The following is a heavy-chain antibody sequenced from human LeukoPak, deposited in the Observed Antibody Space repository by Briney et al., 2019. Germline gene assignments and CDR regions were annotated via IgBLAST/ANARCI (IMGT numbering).Heavy chain of an antibody. CDR2: ISAHDGNT. CDR3: ARDGKFIPYDMDV. Sequence: ASVKVSCKASGYTFTSYGISWVRQAPGLGLEWMGWISAHDGNTNYAQKLQGRVTMTTDTSTSTAYMELRSLRSDDTAVYYCARDGKFIPYDMDVWGQGTTVTVSS. V-gene: IGHV1-18*01. J-gene: IGHJ6*02. D-gene: IGHD1-14*01. CDR1: GYTFTSYG.